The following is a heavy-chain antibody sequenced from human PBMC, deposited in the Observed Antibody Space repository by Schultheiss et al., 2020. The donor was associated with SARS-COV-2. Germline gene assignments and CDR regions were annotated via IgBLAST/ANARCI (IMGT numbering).Heavy chain of an antibody. CDR3: AKDVPYYYDSSGYGGD. J-gene: IGHJ4*02. CDR2: ISGSGGST. CDR1: GFTFSSYS. D-gene: IGHD3-22*01. V-gene: IGHV3-23*01. Sequence: GSLRLSCAASGFTFSSYSMNWVRQAPGKGLEWVSAISGSGGSTYYADSVKGRFTISRDNSKNTLYLQMNSLRAEDTAVYYCAKDVPYYYDSSGYGGDWGQGTLVTVSS.